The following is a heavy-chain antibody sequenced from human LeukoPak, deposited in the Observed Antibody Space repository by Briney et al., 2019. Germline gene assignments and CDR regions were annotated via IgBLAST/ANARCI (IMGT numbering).Heavy chain of an antibody. CDR1: GFTFSSYV. CDR2: ISGSGGST. CDR3: AKVLWSYYYYGMDV. J-gene: IGHJ6*02. V-gene: IGHV3-23*01. D-gene: IGHD5-18*01. Sequence: GGSLRLSCAASGFTFSSYVMSWVRQAPGKGLEWVSAISGSGGSTYYADSVKGRFTISRDNSKNTLYLQMNSLRAEDTAVYYCAKVLWSYYYYGMDVWGQGTTVTVSS.